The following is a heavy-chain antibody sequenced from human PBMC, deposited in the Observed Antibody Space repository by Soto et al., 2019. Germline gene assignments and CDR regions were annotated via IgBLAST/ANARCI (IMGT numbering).Heavy chain of an antibody. CDR2: INPDNGNT. V-gene: IGHV1-3*01. J-gene: IGHJ5*02. Sequence: GASVKVSCKASGYTFTRYTMNWVRQAPGQRLEWMGWINPDNGNTKSSQKFQDRVIITRDTSASTAYMDLSSLRSEDTAVYYCAKDPALAVAGTPNWFDPWGQGTLVTVSS. D-gene: IGHD6-19*01. CDR3: AKDPALAVAGTPNWFDP. CDR1: GYTFTRYT.